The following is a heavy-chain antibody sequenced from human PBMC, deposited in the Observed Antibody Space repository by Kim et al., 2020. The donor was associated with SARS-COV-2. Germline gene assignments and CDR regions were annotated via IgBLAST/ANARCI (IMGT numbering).Heavy chain of an antibody. D-gene: IGHD2-8*01. Sequence: KYYADSVKGRFTISRDNSKNTLYLQMNSLRAEDTAVYYCARAPIVLHYMDVWGKGTTVTVSS. J-gene: IGHJ6*03. CDR3: ARAPIVLHYMDV. V-gene: IGHV3-30*01. CDR2: K.